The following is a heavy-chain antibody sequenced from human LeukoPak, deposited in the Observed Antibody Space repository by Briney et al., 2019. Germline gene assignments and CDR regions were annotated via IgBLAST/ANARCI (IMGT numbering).Heavy chain of an antibody. CDR3: ARTGVRGGSYTHDY. J-gene: IGHJ4*02. CDR1: GFTFSSYS. V-gene: IGHV3-21*01. D-gene: IGHD1-26*01. Sequence: GGSLRLSCAASGFTFSSYSMNWVRQAPGKGLEWVSSISSSSSYIYYADSVQGRFTISRDNAKNSLYLQMNSLRAEDTAVYYCARTGVRGGSYTHDYWGQGTLVTVSS. CDR2: ISSSSSYI.